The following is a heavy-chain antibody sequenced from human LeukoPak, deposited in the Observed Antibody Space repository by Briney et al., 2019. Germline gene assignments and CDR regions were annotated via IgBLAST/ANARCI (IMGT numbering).Heavy chain of an antibody. J-gene: IGHJ4*02. Sequence: SETLSLTCTVSGGSISSSSYYWGWIRQPPGKGLEWIGSIYYSGSTYYNPSLKSRVTISVDTSKNQFSLKLSSVTAADTAVYYCATYGDYAWWGQGTLVTVSS. CDR3: ATYGDYAW. CDR1: GGSISSSSYY. V-gene: IGHV4-39*07. D-gene: IGHD4-17*01. CDR2: IYYSGST.